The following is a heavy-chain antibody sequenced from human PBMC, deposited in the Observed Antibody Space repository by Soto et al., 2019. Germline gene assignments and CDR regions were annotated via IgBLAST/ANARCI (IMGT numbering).Heavy chain of an antibody. CDR2: IYYSGST. V-gene: IGHV4-39*01. CDR3: ARHQGRGITMVRGVNFDY. D-gene: IGHD3-10*01. CDR1: GGSISSSSYY. J-gene: IGHJ4*02. Sequence: QLQLQESGPGLVKPSETLSLTCTVSGGSISSSSYYWGWIRQPPGKGLEWIGSIYYSGSTYYNPSLKSRVTISVDTSKNQFSLKLSSVNAADTAVYYCARHQGRGITMVRGVNFDYWGQGTLVTVSS.